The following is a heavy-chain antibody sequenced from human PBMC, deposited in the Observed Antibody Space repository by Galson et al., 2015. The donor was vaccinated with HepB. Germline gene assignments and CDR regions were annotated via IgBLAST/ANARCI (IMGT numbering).Heavy chain of an antibody. J-gene: IGHJ6*02. CDR3: ARLSNPHPVAYYYYTIDV. CDR1: SASISSFY. V-gene: IGHV4-59*08. CDR2: IYYSGRS. Sequence: SETLSLTCTVSSASISSFYWGWIRQPPGKGLEWIGYIYYSGRSNYNPSLKTRITMSVDTSKNQFSLKRSSVTAADTAVYYCARLSNPHPVAYYYYTIDVWGQGTTVTVSS.